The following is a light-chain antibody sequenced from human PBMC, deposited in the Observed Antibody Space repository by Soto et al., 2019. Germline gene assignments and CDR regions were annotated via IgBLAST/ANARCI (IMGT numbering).Light chain of an antibody. CDR2: LGGSGSY. Sequence: QLVLTQSSSASASLGSSVKLTCTLSSGHSSYIIAWHQQQPGKAPRYLMKLGGSGSYNKGSGVPDRFSGSTSGADRYLTISNLQSEDEADYYCEAWDSSTRVFGGGTQLTVL. CDR3: EAWDSSTRV. J-gene: IGLJ2*01. V-gene: IGLV4-60*03. CDR1: SGHSSYI.